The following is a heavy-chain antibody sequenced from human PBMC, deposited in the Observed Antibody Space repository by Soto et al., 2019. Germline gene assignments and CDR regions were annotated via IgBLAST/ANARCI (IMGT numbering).Heavy chain of an antibody. J-gene: IGHJ4*02. D-gene: IGHD1-26*01. CDR2: ISGSGGST. CDR3: ATDGPSSGSYSVSWYFDY. Sequence: GGSLRLSCAASGFTFSSYAMSWVRQAPGKGLEWVSAISGSGGSTYYADSVKGRFTISRDNSKNTLYLQMNSLRAEDTAVYYYATDGPSSGSYSVSWYFDYWGQGTLVTVSS. CDR1: GFTFSSYA. V-gene: IGHV3-23*01.